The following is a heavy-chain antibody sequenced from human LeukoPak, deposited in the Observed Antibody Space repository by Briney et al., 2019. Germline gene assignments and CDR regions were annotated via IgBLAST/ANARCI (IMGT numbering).Heavy chain of an antibody. J-gene: IGHJ4*02. D-gene: IGHD5-24*01. CDR3: TRRGDGLDTYYFDY. V-gene: IGHV3-53*01. CDR2: FYSGGST. CDR1: GLTVSSNY. Sequence: GGSLRLSCAASGLTVSSNYMSWVRQAPGKGLEWVSVFYSGGSTYYADSVKGRFTISRDNSKNTLYLQMNSLRAEDTAVYYCTRRGDGLDTYYFDYWGQGTLVTVSS.